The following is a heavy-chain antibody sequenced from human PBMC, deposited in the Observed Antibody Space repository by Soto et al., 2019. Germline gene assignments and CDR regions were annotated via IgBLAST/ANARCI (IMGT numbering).Heavy chain of an antibody. CDR2: IYPGDSDT. J-gene: IGHJ5*02. D-gene: IGHD2-2*01. CDR1: GYSFSNFW. CDR3: ARQSSYSTSSFDP. Sequence: PGESLKISCKGSGYSFSNFWIGWVRQMPGKGLERMGIIYPGDSDTRYSPSLKGQVTMSADNSISTACLQWSSLKASDSAMYYCARQSSYSTSSFDPWGQGTLVTVSS. V-gene: IGHV5-51*01.